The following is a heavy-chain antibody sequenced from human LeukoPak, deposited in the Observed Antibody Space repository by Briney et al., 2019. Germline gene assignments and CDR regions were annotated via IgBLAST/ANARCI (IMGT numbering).Heavy chain of an antibody. D-gene: IGHD3-3*01. V-gene: IGHV1-2*01. CDR1: GYTFTGYY. J-gene: IGHJ6*03. Sequence: ASVKVSCKASGYTFTGYYMHWVRQAPGQGLEWMGWINPNSGGTNYAQKFQGRVTSTSDKSTSTAYMELSSLRSEDTAVYYCARGENYDFWSGYLQRYYYYYMDVWGKGTTVTVSS. CDR3: ARGENYDFWSGYLQRYYYYYMDV. CDR2: INPNSGGT.